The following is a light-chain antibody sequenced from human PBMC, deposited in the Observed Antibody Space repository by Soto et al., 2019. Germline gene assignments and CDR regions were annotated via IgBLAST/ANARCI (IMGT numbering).Light chain of an antibody. Sequence: QSVLTQPPSASGTPGQRVTISCSGSYSNIGSDNVNWYQQLPGTAPKLLIYNNNQRPSGVPDRFSGSKSGTSASLAISGLQSEDEADYYCAAWDGSLNGWVFGGGTKLTVL. J-gene: IGLJ3*02. V-gene: IGLV1-44*01. CDR2: NNN. CDR3: AAWDGSLNGWV. CDR1: YSNIGSDN.